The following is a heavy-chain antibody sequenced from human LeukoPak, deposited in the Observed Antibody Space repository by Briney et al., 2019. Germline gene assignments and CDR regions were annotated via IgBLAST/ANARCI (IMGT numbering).Heavy chain of an antibody. V-gene: IGHV1-8*01. J-gene: IGHJ5*02. D-gene: IGHD2-15*01. Sequence: ASVKVSCKASGYTFTSYDINWVRQATGQGLEWMGWMNPNSGNTGYAQKFQGRVTMTRDTSISTAYMELSSLRSEDTAVYYCARDGYCSGGSCYFNWFDPWGQGTLVTVSS. CDR2: MNPNSGNT. CDR1: GYTFTSYD. CDR3: ARDGYCSGGSCYFNWFDP.